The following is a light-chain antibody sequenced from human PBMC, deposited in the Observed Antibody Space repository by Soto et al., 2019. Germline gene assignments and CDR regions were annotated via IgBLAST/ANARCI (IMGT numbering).Light chain of an antibody. J-gene: IGLJ1*01. V-gene: IGLV2-14*01. CDR3: SSYTSRSTLV. CDR1: SSDVGGYNY. CDR2: EVS. Sequence: QSALTQPASVSGSPGQSITISCTGTSSDVGGYNYVSWYQQHPGKAPKVMIYEVSNRPSGVSNRFSGSESGNTASLTISGLQAEDEADYYCSSYTSRSTLVFGTGTKLTVL.